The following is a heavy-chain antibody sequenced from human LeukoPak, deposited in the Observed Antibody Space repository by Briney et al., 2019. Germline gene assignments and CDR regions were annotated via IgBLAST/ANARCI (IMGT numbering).Heavy chain of an antibody. Sequence: GGSLRLSCAASGFTFSSYWMSWVRQAPGKGLEWVANIKQDGSEKYYADSVKGRFTISRDNSKNTLYLQMNSLRAEDTAVYYCAKVFGELLKDYWGQGTLVTVSS. V-gene: IGHV3-7*01. D-gene: IGHD3-10*01. CDR2: IKQDGSEK. CDR1: GFTFSSYW. J-gene: IGHJ4*02. CDR3: AKVFGELLKDY.